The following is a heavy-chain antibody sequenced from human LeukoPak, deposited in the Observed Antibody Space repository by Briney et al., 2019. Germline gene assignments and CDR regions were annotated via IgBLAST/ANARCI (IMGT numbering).Heavy chain of an antibody. V-gene: IGHV3-30*18. CDR2: ISYDGGNK. CDR3: AKSLHYYDSSGYLILQD. D-gene: IGHD3-22*01. Sequence: GRSLRLSCAASGFTFSSYAMHWVRQAPGKGLEWVAVISYDGGNKYYADSVKGRFTISRDNSKNTLYLQMNSLRAEDTAVYYCAKSLHYYDSSGYLILQDWGQGTLVTVSS. J-gene: IGHJ4*02. CDR1: GFTFSSYA.